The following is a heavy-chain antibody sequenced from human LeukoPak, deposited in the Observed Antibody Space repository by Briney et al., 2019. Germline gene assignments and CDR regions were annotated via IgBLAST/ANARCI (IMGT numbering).Heavy chain of an antibody. Sequence: SETLSLTCAVSGGSISSGGYSWSWIRQPPGKGPEWIGYIYHSGSTYYNPSLKSRVTISVDRSKNQFSLKLSSVTAADTAVYYCARVDTAMETGYYFDYWGQGTLVTVSS. D-gene: IGHD5-18*01. CDR1: GGSISSGGYS. CDR2: IYHSGST. CDR3: ARVDTAMETGYYFDY. J-gene: IGHJ4*02. V-gene: IGHV4-30-2*01.